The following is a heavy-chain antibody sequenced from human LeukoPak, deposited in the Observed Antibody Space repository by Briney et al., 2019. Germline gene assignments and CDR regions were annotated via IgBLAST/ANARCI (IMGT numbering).Heavy chain of an antibody. V-gene: IGHV4-30-4*01. CDR2: IYYSGST. J-gene: IGHJ4*02. D-gene: IGHD3-10*01. CDR3: ARGAGSGSDGTDY. CDR1: GGSISSGDYY. Sequence: SQTLSLTCTVSGGSISSGDYYWSWIRQPPGKGLEWIGYIYYSGSTYYNPSLKSRVTISVDTSKNQFSLKLSSVTAADTAVYYCARGAGSGSDGTDYWGQGTLVTVSS.